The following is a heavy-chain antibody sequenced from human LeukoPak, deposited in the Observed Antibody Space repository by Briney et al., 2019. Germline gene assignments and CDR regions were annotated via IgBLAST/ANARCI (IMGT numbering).Heavy chain of an antibody. CDR2: INSDGSST. CDR3: ARSRPAVAVNY. J-gene: IGHJ4*02. V-gene: IGHV3-74*01. CDR1: GFTFSSYW. D-gene: IGHD6-19*01. Sequence: GGSLRLSCAASGFTFSSYWMHWVRQAPGKGLVWVSRINSDGSSTSYADSVKGRFTISRDNAKNTLYLQMNSPRAEDTAVYYCARSRPAVAVNYWGQGTLVTVSS.